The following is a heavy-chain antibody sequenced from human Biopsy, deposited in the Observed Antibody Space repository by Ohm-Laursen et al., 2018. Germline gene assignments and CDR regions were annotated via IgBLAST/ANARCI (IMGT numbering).Heavy chain of an antibody. J-gene: IGHJ4*02. CDR2: ITWNSGSI. V-gene: IGHV3-9*01. CDR1: GFTFDDYA. Sequence: SLRLSCAASGFTFDDYAMHWVRQAPGKGLEWVSGITWNSGSIGYADSVKGRFSIFRDNAKHSLYLQINSLRAEDTALYYCAKDLGQVTAAIGYWGQGTLVTVSS. CDR3: AKDLGQVTAAIGY. D-gene: IGHD2-21*02.